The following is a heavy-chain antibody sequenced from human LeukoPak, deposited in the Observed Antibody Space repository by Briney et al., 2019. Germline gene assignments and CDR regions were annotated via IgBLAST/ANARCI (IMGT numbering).Heavy chain of an antibody. J-gene: IGHJ4*02. D-gene: IGHD4-11*01. Sequence: ASVKVSCKASGGTFSSYAISWVRQAPGQGLEWMGGIIPIFGTANYAQKFQGRVTITTDESTSTAYMELSSLRSEDTAVYYCARGDYKVCYFDYWGQGTLVTVSS. CDR3: ARGDYKVCYFDY. CDR2: IIPIFGTA. V-gene: IGHV1-69*05. CDR1: GGTFSSYA.